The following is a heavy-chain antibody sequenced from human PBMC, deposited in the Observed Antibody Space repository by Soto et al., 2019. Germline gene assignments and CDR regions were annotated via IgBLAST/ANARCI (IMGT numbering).Heavy chain of an antibody. D-gene: IGHD6-19*01. J-gene: IGHJ4*02. CDR3: AHIVVAGLGYYFDY. CDR2: IYWDDDK. CDR1: GFSLSSTRMV. V-gene: IGHV2-5*02. Sequence: QITLKESGPTLVKPTQTLTLTCTFSGFSLSSTRMVVGWIRQPPGKPLESLALIYWDDDKRYSPFLKSRLTITKDTSKIQVGLTMSNMDPVDTARYYCAHIVVAGLGYYFDYWGQGTLVTVSS.